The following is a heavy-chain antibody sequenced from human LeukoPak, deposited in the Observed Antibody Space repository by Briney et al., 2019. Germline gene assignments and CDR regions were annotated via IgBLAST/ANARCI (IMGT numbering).Heavy chain of an antibody. J-gene: IGHJ6*03. CDR2: INHSGST. V-gene: IGHV4-34*01. Sequence: PSETLSLTCAVYGGSFSGYYWSWIRQPPGKGLEWIGEINHSGSTNYNPSLKSRVTISVDTSKNQFSLKLSSVTAADTAVYYCARVGATVTTYYYHYYYMDVWGKGTTVTVSS. CDR1: GGSFSGYY. CDR3: ARVGATVTTYYYHYYYMDV. D-gene: IGHD4-17*01.